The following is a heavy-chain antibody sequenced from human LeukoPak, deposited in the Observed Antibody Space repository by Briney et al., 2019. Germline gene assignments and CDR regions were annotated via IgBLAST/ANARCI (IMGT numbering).Heavy chain of an antibody. D-gene: IGHD6-13*01. Sequence: PSETLSLTCTVSGASITSYYWSWIRQPPGKGLEWIGYIHYSGSTNNNPSLKSRVTMSVDTSKNQFSLRLSSVTAADTAVYFCARGTESSSWYYAHRGQGTLVTVSS. V-gene: IGHV4-59*01. CDR2: IHYSGST. J-gene: IGHJ4*02. CDR3: ARGTESSSWYYAH. CDR1: GASITSYY.